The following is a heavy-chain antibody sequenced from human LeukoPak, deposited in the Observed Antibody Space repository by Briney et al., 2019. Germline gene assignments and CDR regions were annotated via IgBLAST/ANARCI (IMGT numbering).Heavy chain of an antibody. CDR3: ARAKYDYVWGSYRYGDAFDI. Sequence: GGSLRLSCAASGFTFSSYSMNWVRQAPGKGLEWVSSISSSSSYIYYADSVKGRFTISRDNAKNSLYLQMNSLRAEDTAVYYCARAKYDYVWGSYRYGDAFDIWGQGTMVTVSS. CDR1: GFTFSSYS. D-gene: IGHD3-16*02. CDR2: ISSSSSYI. V-gene: IGHV3-21*01. J-gene: IGHJ3*02.